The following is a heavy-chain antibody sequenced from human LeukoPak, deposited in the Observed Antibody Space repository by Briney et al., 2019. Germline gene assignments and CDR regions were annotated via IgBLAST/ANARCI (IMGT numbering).Heavy chain of an antibody. V-gene: IGHV3-15*01. D-gene: IGHD3-16*01. J-gene: IGHJ4*02. CDR2: IRRKTNGGTT. CDR3: TAGLAKTNDDC. Sequence: WIRQAPGKGLEWVGRIRRKTNGGTTDYAAPVKGRFTISRDDSANTLYLQMNSLKIEDTAVYYCTAGLAKTNDDCWGQGTLVTVST.